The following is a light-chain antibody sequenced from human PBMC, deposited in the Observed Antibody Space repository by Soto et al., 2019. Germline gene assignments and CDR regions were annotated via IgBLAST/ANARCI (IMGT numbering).Light chain of an antibody. V-gene: IGKV3-20*01. CDR3: HQYGSSPFT. CDR2: GAS. Sequence: EIVLTQSPGTLSLSSGERATLSCRASESVSAGYLAWYQQKPGQAPRLLIYGASSRATGIPDRFSGSGSGADFTLTISRLEPEDFAVYYCHQYGSSPFTFGPGTKVYIK. J-gene: IGKJ3*01. CDR1: ESVSAGY.